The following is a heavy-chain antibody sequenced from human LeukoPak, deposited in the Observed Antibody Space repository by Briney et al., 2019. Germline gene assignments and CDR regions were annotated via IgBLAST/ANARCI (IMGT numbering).Heavy chain of an antibody. V-gene: IGHV3-21*01. CDR1: GFTFNSYS. CDR3: ARVGVCSGGSCYSGPFDY. CDR2: ISSSSSYI. D-gene: IGHD2-15*01. J-gene: IGHJ4*02. Sequence: GGSLRLSCAASGFTFNSYSMNWVRQAPGRGLEWVSSISSSSSYIYYADSVKGRFTISRDNAKNSLYLQMNSLRAEDTAVYYCARVGVCSGGSCYSGPFDYWGQGTLVTVSS.